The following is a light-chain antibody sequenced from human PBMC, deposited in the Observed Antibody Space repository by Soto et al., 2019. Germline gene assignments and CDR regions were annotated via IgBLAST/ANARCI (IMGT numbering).Light chain of an antibody. CDR1: QDISNY. V-gene: IGKV1-33*01. CDR3: QQYDNLPLT. Sequence: DIQMTQSPSSLSASVGDRVTITCQASQDISNYLNWYQQKPGKAPKLLIYDASNLETGVPSRFSGSGSGTDFTCTISRLQPEDIATYYCQQYDNLPLTFGGGTKVEIK. J-gene: IGKJ4*01. CDR2: DAS.